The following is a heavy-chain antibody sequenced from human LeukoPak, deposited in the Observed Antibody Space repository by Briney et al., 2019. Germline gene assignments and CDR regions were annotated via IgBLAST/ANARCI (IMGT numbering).Heavy chain of an antibody. CDR1: GFTFDDYA. Sequence: HPGRSLRLSCAASGFTFDDYAMHWVRQAPGKGLEWVSGISWNSGSIGYADSVKGRFTISRDNAKNTLYLQMNSLRAEDTAVYYCAREGWSVNYYFDSWGQGTLVTASS. V-gene: IGHV3-9*01. CDR2: ISWNSGSI. J-gene: IGHJ4*02. D-gene: IGHD3-3*01. CDR3: AREGWSVNYYFDS.